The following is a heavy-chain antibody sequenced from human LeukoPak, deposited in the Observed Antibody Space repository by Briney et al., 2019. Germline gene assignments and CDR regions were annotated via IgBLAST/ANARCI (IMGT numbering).Heavy chain of an antibody. V-gene: IGHV3-23*01. CDR2: ISGSGGST. CDR3: AKAHGGSYHSGID. J-gene: IGHJ4*02. CDR1: GFTFTSYA. Sequence: TGGSLRLSCAASGFTFTSYAMNWVRQAPGKGLEWVSGISGSGGSTYYADSVKVRFSISRDNSKNTLYLQLNSLRVEDTAEYYCAKAHGGSYHSGIDWGQGTLVIVSS. D-gene: IGHD1-26*01.